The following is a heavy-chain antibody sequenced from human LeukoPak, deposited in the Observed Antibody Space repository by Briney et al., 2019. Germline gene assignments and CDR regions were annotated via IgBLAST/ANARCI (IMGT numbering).Heavy chain of an antibody. CDR1: GFTFSSYS. D-gene: IGHD6-19*01. Sequence: KAGGSLRLSCAASGFTFSSYSMNWVRQAPGKGLEWVSSISSSSSYIYYADSVKGRFTISRDNAKNSLYLQMNSLRAEDTAVYYCARLLAVAGMDPDFQHWGQGTLVTVSS. J-gene: IGHJ1*01. CDR2: ISSSSSYI. V-gene: IGHV3-21*01. CDR3: ARLLAVAGMDPDFQH.